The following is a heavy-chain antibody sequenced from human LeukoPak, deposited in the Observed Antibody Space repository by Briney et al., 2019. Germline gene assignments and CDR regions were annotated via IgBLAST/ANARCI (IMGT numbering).Heavy chain of an antibody. CDR2: ISSYIGAA. CDR3: ARIPRIMIIVITWGGDAFDI. Sequence: ASVKVSCKASGYTFSNYGISWVRQAPGQGLEWMGWISSYIGAANYTQKLQGRVTMTTDTSTSTAYMELRSLRSDDTAVYYCARIPRIMIIVITWGGDAFDIWGQETMVTVSS. V-gene: IGHV1-18*01. J-gene: IGHJ3*02. CDR1: GYTFSNYG. D-gene: IGHD3-22*01.